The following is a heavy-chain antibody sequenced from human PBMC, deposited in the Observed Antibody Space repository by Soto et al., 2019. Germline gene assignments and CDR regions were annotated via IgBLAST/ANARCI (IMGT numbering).Heavy chain of an antibody. D-gene: IGHD6-19*01. J-gene: IGHJ4*02. V-gene: IGHV4-61*01. CDR3: ARVGYSSGKFDY. Sequence: SETLSLTCTVSGGSVSSGSYYWSWIRQPPGKGLEWIGYIYYSGSTNYNPSLKSRVTISVDTSKNQFSLKLSSVTAADTSVYYCARVGYSSGKFDYWGQGTLVTVSS. CDR2: IYYSGST. CDR1: GGSVSSGSYY.